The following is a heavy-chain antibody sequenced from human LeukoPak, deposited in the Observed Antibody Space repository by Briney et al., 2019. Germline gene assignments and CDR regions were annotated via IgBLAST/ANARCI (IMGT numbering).Heavy chain of an antibody. V-gene: IGHV4-59*01. J-gene: IGHJ4*02. CDR3: AKEPSV. Sequence: PSETLSLTCSVSGDSIINYYWSWIRQSPEKGLEWIGYIYYTGTTKYNPSLESRVFMSVDTSKNQFSLRLTSATVADTAVYYCAKEPSVWGQGILVTVSS. CDR1: GDSIINYY. CDR2: IYYTGTT.